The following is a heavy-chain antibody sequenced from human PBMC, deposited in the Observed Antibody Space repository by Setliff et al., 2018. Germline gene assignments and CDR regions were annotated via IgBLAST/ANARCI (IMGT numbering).Heavy chain of an antibody. J-gene: IGHJ4*02. Sequence: TGGSLRLSCAASGLTFSSYAMSWVRQAPGKGLEWVSAISGSGGTTHYSDSVKGRFTISRDNAKNSLYLQMNSLRAEDTALYYCASSSGGNYEAYFDYWGQGALVTVSS. CDR1: GLTFSSYA. V-gene: IGHV3-23*01. D-gene: IGHD2-15*01. CDR2: ISGSGGTT. CDR3: ASSSGGNYEAYFDY.